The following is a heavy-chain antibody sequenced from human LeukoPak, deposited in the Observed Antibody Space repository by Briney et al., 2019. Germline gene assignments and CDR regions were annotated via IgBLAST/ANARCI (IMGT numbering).Heavy chain of an antibody. CDR2: ISSSSSYI. CDR1: GFTFSSYW. D-gene: IGHD1-1*01. V-gene: IGHV3-21*01. Sequence: GGSLRLSCAASGFTFSSYWMSWVRQAPGKGLEWVSSISSSSSYIYYADSVKGRFTISRDNAKNSLYLQMNSLRAEDTAVYYCARDPSELPVLEPRGFDPWGQGTLVTVSS. CDR3: ARDPSELPVLEPRGFDP. J-gene: IGHJ5*02.